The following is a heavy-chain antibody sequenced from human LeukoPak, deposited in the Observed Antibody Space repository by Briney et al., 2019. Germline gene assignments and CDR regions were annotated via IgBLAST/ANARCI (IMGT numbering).Heavy chain of an antibody. J-gene: IGHJ6*02. CDR1: GYTFTGYY. D-gene: IGHD3-10*01. Sequence: ASVKVSCKASGYTFTGYYMHWVRQAPGQGLGWMGWINPNSGGTNYAQKFQGRVTMTRDTSISTAYMELSRLRSDDTAVYYCARAGGHDYYYGMDVWGQGTTVTVSS. V-gene: IGHV1-2*02. CDR3: ARAGGHDYYYGMDV. CDR2: INPNSGGT.